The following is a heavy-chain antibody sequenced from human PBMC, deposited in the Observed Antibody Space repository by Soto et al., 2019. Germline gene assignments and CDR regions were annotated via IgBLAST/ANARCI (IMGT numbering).Heavy chain of an antibody. CDR3: ATGEGTFDY. CDR2: IWGDASKT. V-gene: IGHV3-33*01. Sequence: GGSLRLSCVASGFTFDSHGMHWVRQAPGKGLEWVAIIWGDASKTYYANSAKGRFTISRDNSKNTAYLEMNSVRADDTAVYYCATGEGTFDYWGQGALVTVSS. J-gene: IGHJ4*02. CDR1: GFTFDSHG.